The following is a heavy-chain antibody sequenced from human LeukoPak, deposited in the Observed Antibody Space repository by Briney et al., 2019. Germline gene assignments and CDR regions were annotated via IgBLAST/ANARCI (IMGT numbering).Heavy chain of an antibody. CDR2: IYHSGTT. J-gene: IGHJ6*03. Sequence: SETLSLTCTVSGGSISSSTSVWGWIRQSPGEGLEWIGSIYHSGTTYYRPSLKSRITISVDTSNNQFSLKLSSVTAADTAVYYCARGTGYDYYYFYMDVWGTGTTVTVSS. V-gene: IGHV4-39*07. CDR1: GGSISSSTSV. CDR3: ARGTGYDYYYFYMDV. D-gene: IGHD5-12*01.